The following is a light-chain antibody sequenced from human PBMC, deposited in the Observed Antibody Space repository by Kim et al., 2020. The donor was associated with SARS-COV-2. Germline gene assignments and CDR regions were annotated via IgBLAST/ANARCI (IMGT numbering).Light chain of an antibody. CDR2: ETS. J-gene: IGKJ4*01. CDR1: QDIGND. Sequence: SASLGDRVTISCRASQDIGNDLAWYQQTPGVVPSLLISETSTLHSGVPSRFSFSGSGTDFTLTISSLQPEDVATYYCQKCDSAPLTFGGGTKLE. V-gene: IGKV1-27*01. CDR3: QKCDSAPLT.